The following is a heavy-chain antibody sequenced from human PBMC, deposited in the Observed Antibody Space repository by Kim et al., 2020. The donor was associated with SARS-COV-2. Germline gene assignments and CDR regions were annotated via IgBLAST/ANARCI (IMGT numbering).Heavy chain of an antibody. CDR2: INSDGSST. Sequence: GGSLRLSCAASGFTFSSYWMHWVRQAPGKGLVWVSRINSDGSSTSYADSVKGRFTISRDNAKNTLYLQMNSLRAEDTAVYYCARDRSPAIFGVSKDWFDPWGQGTLVTVSS. D-gene: IGHD3-3*01. CDR1: GFTFSSYW. V-gene: IGHV3-74*01. J-gene: IGHJ5*02. CDR3: ARDRSPAIFGVSKDWFDP.